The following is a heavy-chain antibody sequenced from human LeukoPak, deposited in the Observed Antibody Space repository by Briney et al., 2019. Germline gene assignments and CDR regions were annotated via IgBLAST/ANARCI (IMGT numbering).Heavy chain of an antibody. CDR1: GFTFSSYA. CDR2: VSGSGGST. V-gene: IGHV3-23*01. Sequence: GGSLRLSCAASGFTFSSYAMSWVRQAPGKGLEWVSAVSGSGGSTYYADSVKGRFTISRDNSKNTLYLQMNSLRAEDTAVYYCAKLGSSGWPYGDAFDIWGQGTMVTVSS. D-gene: IGHD6-19*01. J-gene: IGHJ3*02. CDR3: AKLGSSGWPYGDAFDI.